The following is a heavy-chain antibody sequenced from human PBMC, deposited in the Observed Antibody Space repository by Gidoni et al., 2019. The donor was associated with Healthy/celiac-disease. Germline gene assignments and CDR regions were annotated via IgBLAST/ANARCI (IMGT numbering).Heavy chain of an antibody. D-gene: IGHD5-12*01. CDR1: GFTFSSYS. J-gene: IGHJ4*02. V-gene: IGHV3-21*01. Sequence: EVQLVESGGGLVKPGGSLRLSCAASGFTFSSYSMNWVRQAPGKGLEWVSSISSSSSYIYYADSVKGRFTISRDNAKNSLYLQMNSLRAEDTAVYYCAREGEKWLRSNFDYWGQGTLVTVSS. CDR3: AREGEKWLRSNFDY. CDR2: ISSSSSYI.